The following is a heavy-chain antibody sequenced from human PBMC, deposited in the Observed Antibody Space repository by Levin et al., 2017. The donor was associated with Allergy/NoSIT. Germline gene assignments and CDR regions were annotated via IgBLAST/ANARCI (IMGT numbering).Heavy chain of an antibody. D-gene: IGHD4-17*01. CDR3: AKDINYGDYVALDY. CDR1: GFTFNDYA. CDR2: ITWNSGSI. J-gene: IGHJ4*02. Sequence: PGGSLRLSCAASGFTFNDYAIHWVRQAPGKGLEWVSGITWNSGSIDYGDSVKGRFTISRDNAKNSLYLQMNSLRAEDTGLYYCAKDINYGDYVALDYWGQGTLVTVSS. V-gene: IGHV3-9*01.